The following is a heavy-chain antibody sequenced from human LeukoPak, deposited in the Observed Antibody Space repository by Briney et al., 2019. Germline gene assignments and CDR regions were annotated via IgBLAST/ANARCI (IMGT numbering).Heavy chain of an antibody. J-gene: IGHJ4*02. CDR1: GYTFTSYD. CDR2: MNPNSGNT. D-gene: IGHD1-26*01. CDR3: ARVVGAYDY. Sequence: ASVKISCKASGYTFTSYDINWVRQATGQGLEWMGWMNPNSGNTGYAQKFLGRITMTRNTSISTAYMELSSLRSEDTAVYYCARVVGAYDYWGQGTLVTVSS. V-gene: IGHV1-8*01.